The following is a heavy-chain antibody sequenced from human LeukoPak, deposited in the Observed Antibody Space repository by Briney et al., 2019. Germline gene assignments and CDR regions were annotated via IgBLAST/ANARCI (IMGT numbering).Heavy chain of an antibody. Sequence: PGGSLRLSCAASGFTFTSYAMTWVRQAPGRGLEWVSGISNSGSSTYYADPVKGRFTISRDNSRNTLYLQLSSLRAEDTAVYYCGNTMVRGSYNMDVWGQGTTVTVSS. J-gene: IGHJ6*02. V-gene: IGHV3-23*01. D-gene: IGHD3-10*01. CDR3: GNTMVRGSYNMDV. CDR1: GFTFTSYA. CDR2: ISNSGSST.